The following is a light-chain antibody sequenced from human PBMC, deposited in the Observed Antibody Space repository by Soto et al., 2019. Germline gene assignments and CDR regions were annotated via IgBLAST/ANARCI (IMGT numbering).Light chain of an antibody. CDR3: QQYNSYWT. J-gene: IGKJ1*01. V-gene: IGKV1-5*03. CDR1: QSISSW. Sequence: DVQMTRSPSTLSASVGDRVTITCRASQSISSWLAWYQQKPGKAPKLLIYKASSLESGVPSRFSGSGSGTEFTLTISRLQPDDFATYYCQQYNSYWTFGQGTKV. CDR2: KAS.